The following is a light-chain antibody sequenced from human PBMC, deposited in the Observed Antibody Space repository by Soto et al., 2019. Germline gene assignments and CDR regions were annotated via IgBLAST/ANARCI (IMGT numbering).Light chain of an antibody. CDR2: GAS. CDR3: QQYNSWPPIT. V-gene: IGKV3D-15*01. Sequence: EIVMTQSPATLSVSPGERATLSCRASQSVSSSLAWYQQKPGQAPRLLIYGASTRATGIPARFSGSGSGTEFTLTISSLQSEDFAVYYCQQYNSWPPITFGGGTKVEIK. CDR1: QSVSSS. J-gene: IGKJ4*01.